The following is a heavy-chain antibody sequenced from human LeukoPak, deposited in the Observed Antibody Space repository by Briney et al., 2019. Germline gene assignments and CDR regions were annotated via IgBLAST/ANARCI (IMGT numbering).Heavy chain of an antibody. CDR1: GYTFTGYY. Sequence: ASVKVSCKASGYTFTGYYMHWVRQAPGQGLEWMGWINPTSGGTNYAQKFQGWVTMTRDTSISTAYMELSRLRSDDTAVYYCARVDGFSYGRPFDYWGQGSLVTVSS. J-gene: IGHJ4*02. V-gene: IGHV1-2*04. D-gene: IGHD5-18*01. CDR2: INPTSGGT. CDR3: ARVDGFSYGRPFDY.